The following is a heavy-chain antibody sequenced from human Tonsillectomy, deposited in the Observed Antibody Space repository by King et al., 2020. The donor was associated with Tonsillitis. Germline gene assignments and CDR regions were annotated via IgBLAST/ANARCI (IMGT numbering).Heavy chain of an antibody. V-gene: IGHV4-34*01. CDR2: INHSGST. D-gene: IGHD2-21*02. Sequence: VQLQQWGAGLLKPSETLSLTCAVYGGSFSGYYWSWIRQPPGKGLEWIGEINHSGSTNYNPSLKSRVTISVDTSKNQFSLKLSSVTAAATAVYYCATYSGDALGNWFDPWGQGTLVTVSS. CDR3: ATYSGDALGNWFDP. CDR1: GGSFSGYY. J-gene: IGHJ5*02.